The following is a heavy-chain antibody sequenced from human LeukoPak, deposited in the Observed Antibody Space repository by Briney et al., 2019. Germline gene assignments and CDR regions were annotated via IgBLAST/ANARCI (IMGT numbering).Heavy chain of an antibody. Sequence: PSETLSLTCSVSGGSISSYDWSWIRQPAGKQPEWIGRMYTSGSTYYNPSLKSRVTMSADTSKNQFSLKLTSVTAADTSVYYCAREGGPGGEYGSIDSWDQGTLVTVSS. CDR1: GGSISSYD. J-gene: IGHJ4*02. CDR3: AREGGPGGEYGSIDS. V-gene: IGHV4-4*07. CDR2: MYTSGST. D-gene: IGHD4-17*01.